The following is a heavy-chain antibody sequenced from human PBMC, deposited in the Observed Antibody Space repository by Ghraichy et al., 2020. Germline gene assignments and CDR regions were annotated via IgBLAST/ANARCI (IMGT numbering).Heavy chain of an antibody. V-gene: IGHV3-48*02. D-gene: IGHD6-13*01. J-gene: IGHJ4*02. Sequence: GGSLRLSCAASGFTFSSYSMNWVRQAPGKGLEWVSYISSSSTIYYADSVKGRFTISRDNAKNSLYLQMNSLRDEDTAVYYCARDAGSSWPVPFDYWGQGTLVTVSS. CDR3: ARDAGSSWPVPFDY. CDR1: GFTFSSYS. CDR2: ISSSSTI.